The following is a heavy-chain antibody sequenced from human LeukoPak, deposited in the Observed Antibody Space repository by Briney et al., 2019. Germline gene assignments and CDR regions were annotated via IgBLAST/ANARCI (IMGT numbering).Heavy chain of an antibody. V-gene: IGHV4-59*08. CDR1: GGSISSYS. J-gene: IGHJ4*02. CDR3: ARYGSGKYMDY. Sequence: SETLSLTCTVSGGSISSYSWSWIRQPPGKGLEWIGYIHYSGGANYNPSLKSRVTFSVDTSKNQFSLTLSSVTAADTAVYYCARYGSGKYMDYWGQGTLVTVSS. CDR2: IHYSGGA. D-gene: IGHD3-10*01.